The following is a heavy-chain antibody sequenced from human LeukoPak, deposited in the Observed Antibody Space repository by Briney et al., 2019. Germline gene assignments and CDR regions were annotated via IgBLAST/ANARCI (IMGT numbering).Heavy chain of an antibody. CDR1: GFTLSSYA. CDR3: ASFHYYGSGAYYLFY. CDR2: IGDSGATT. V-gene: IGHV3-23*01. D-gene: IGHD3-10*01. J-gene: IGHJ4*02. Sequence: GGSLRLSCAASGFTLSSYAMTWVRQAPGKGLEWVSDIGDSGATTYYADPVKGRFTISPDNSKNTPSLQIRSLRPRATAVYFCASFHYYGSGAYYLFYWGEGTRVTVSS.